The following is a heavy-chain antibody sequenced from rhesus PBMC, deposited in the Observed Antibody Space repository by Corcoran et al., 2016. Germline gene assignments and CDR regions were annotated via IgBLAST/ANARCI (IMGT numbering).Heavy chain of an antibody. D-gene: IGHD6-13*01. CDR1: GGSISGGYY. V-gene: IGHV4S7*01. Sequence: QVQLQESGPGLVKPSETLSLTCAVSGGSISGGYYWGWSRQHPGKGLAWMGNIYGIRTSNYYNPTLKSRVTISKDTTKNQFSRKLSAVTAAHTAGYYCARGRAAVYYFDYWGQGVLVTVSS. CDR2: IYGIRTSN. CDR3: ARGRAAVYYFDY. J-gene: IGHJ4*01.